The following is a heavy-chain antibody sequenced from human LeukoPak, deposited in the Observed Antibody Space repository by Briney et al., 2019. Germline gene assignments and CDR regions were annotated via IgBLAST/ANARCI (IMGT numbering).Heavy chain of an antibody. D-gene: IGHD6-13*01. CDR1: GVSISSYY. Sequence: SETLSLTCTVSGVSISSYYWSWIRQPPGKGLEWIGYIYYSGSTNYNPSLKSRVTILVDTSKNQFSLKLSSVTAADTAVYYCARQRSSSWSFDAFDIWGQGTMVTVSS. V-gene: IGHV4-59*08. CDR2: IYYSGST. CDR3: ARQRSSSWSFDAFDI. J-gene: IGHJ3*02.